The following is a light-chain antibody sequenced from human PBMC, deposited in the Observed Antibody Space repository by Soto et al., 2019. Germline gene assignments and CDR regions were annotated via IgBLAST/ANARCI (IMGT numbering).Light chain of an antibody. J-gene: IGKJ1*01. CDR2: GAS. Sequence: EIVLTQSPGTLSLSPGEGATLSCMASQSISSNFLAWYQQKRGQAPRLLIYGASTRATGIPARFSGSGSGTEFTLTISSLQSEDFAVYYCQQYNNWPRTFGQGTKVDNK. CDR1: QSISSNF. CDR3: QQYNNWPRT. V-gene: IGKV3-15*01.